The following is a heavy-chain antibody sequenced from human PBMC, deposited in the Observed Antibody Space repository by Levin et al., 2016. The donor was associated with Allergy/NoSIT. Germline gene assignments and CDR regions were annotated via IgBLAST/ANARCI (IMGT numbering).Heavy chain of an antibody. CDR1: GGSFSGYY. D-gene: IGHD1/OR15-1a*01. CDR3: ARGGGWQNNRGLYFDY. CDR2: INHSGST. V-gene: IGHV4-34*01. Sequence: SETLSLTCAVYGGSFSGYYWSWIRQPPGKGLEWIGEINHSGSTNYNPSLKSRVTISVDTSKNQFSLKLSSVTAADTAVYYCARGGGWQNNRGLYFDYWGQGTLVTVSS. J-gene: IGHJ4*02.